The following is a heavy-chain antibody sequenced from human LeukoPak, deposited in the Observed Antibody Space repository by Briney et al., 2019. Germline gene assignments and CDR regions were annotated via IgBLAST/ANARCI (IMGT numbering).Heavy chain of an antibody. CDR1: GGSISNYY. J-gene: IGHJ4*02. Sequence: PSETLSLTCTVSGGSISNYYWSWIRQPAGKGLEWIGRIYTSGSTNYNPSLKSRVTISVGTSKNQFSLKLSSVTAADTAVYYCARHGLLLRYYLFDYWGQGTLVTASS. CDR2: IYTSGST. V-gene: IGHV4-4*07. CDR3: ARHGLLLRYYLFDY. D-gene: IGHD3-16*01.